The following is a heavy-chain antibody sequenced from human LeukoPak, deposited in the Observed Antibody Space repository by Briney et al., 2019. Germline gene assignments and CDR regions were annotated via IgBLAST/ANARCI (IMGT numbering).Heavy chain of an antibody. V-gene: IGHV1-69*05. Sequence: SVKVSCKASGGTFSSYAISWVRQAPGQGLEWMGGIIPIFGTANYAQKFQGRVTITTDESTSTAYMELSSLRSEDTAVYYCASFIGGLEMATIDYYYYMDVWGKGTTVTVS. CDR2: IIPIFGTA. CDR1: GGTFSSYA. J-gene: IGHJ6*03. D-gene: IGHD5-24*01. CDR3: ASFIGGLEMATIDYYYYMDV.